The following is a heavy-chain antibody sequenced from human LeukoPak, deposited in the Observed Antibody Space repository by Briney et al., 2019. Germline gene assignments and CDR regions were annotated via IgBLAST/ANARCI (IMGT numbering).Heavy chain of an antibody. J-gene: IGHJ4*02. CDR3: AKDSDILTGYHHY. CDR2: ISGSGSIT. V-gene: IGHV3-23*01. Sequence: GGSLRLSCAASGFTFSNYAMSWVRQAPGKGLEWVSGISGSGSITYYGDSVKGRFTISRDNSKNMLYLQMNSLRAEDTAVYYCAKDSDILTGYHHYWGQGTLVTVSS. D-gene: IGHD3-9*01. CDR1: GFTFSNYA.